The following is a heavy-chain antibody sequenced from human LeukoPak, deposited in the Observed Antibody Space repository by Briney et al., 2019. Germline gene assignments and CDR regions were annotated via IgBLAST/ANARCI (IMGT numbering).Heavy chain of an antibody. J-gene: IGHJ4*02. CDR1: GVSISSGSYY. D-gene: IGHD3-10*01. V-gene: IGHV4-61*02. Sequence: PSETLSLTCTVSGVSISSGSYYWSWLRQPAGKGLEWIGRIYTSGSTNYNPSLKSRVTISVDTSKNQFSLKLSSVTAADTAVYYCARVDPHRLPYYYGSGSGGYFDYWGQGTLVTVSS. CDR3: ARVDPHRLPYYYGSGSGGYFDY. CDR2: IYTSGST.